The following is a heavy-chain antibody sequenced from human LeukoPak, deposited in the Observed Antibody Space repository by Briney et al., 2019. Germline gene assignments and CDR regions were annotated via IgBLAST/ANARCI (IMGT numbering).Heavy chain of an antibody. J-gene: IGHJ5*02. D-gene: IGHD6-6*01. CDR1: GGTFSSYA. CDR2: MNPNSGNT. V-gene: IGHV1-8*03. CDR3: ARALRASWYSSSSGGWFDP. Sequence: ASVKVSCKASGGTFSSYAINWVRQATGQGLEWMGWMNPNSGNTGYAQKFQGRVTITRNTSISTAYMELSSLRSEDTAVYYCARALRASWYSSSSGGWFDPWGQGTLVTVSS.